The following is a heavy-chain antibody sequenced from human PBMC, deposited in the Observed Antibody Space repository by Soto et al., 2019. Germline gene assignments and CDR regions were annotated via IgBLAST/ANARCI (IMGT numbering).Heavy chain of an antibody. CDR1: GYTFTGYY. CDR2: INPNSGGT. D-gene: IGHD3-9*01. Sequence: WASVKVSCKASGYTFTGYYMHWVRQAPGQGLEWMGWINPNSGGTNYAQKFQGWVTMTRDTSISTAYMELSRLRSDDTAVYYCARDKNDILTGYPYYYMDVWGKGTTVTVSS. V-gene: IGHV1-2*04. J-gene: IGHJ6*03. CDR3: ARDKNDILTGYPYYYMDV.